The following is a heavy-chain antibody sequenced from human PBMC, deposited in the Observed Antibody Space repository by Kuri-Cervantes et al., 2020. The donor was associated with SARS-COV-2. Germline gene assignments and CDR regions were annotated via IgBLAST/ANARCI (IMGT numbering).Heavy chain of an antibody. CDR1: GYTLTELS. V-gene: IGHV1-69*10. CDR3: ARGRPAYYDFWSGYYRASYYYYYMDV. J-gene: IGHJ6*03. CDR2: IIPILGIA. Sequence: SVKVSCKVSGYTLTELSMHWVRQAPGQGLEWMGGIIPILGIANYAQKFQGRVTITADKSTSTAYMELSSLRSEDTAVYYCARGRPAYYDFWSGYYRASYYYYYMDVWGKGTTVTVSS. D-gene: IGHD3-3*01.